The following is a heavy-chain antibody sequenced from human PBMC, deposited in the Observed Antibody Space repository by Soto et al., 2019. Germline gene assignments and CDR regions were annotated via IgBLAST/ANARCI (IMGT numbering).Heavy chain of an antibody. D-gene: IGHD2-15*01. CDR2: IYHSGST. CDR1: GGSISSGGYS. V-gene: IGHV4-30-2*01. Sequence: QLQLQESGSGLVKPSQTLSLTCAVSGGSISSGGYSWSWIRQPPGKGLEWIGYIYHSGSTYYNPSLKSRVTISVDRSKNQFSLKLSSVTAADTAVYYCARCSGGSCYYFVYWGQGTLVTVSS. J-gene: IGHJ4*02. CDR3: ARCSGGSCYYFVY.